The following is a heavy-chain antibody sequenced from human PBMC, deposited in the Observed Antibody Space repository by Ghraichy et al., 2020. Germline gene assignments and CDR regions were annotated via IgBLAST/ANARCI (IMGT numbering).Heavy chain of an antibody. V-gene: IGHV4-4*09. Sequence: SETLSLTCTVSGGSISSYYWSWIRQPPGKGLEWIGYTFTSGDTNYNPSLKSRVTISVDTSKNQFSLRLSSVTAADTAVYYCASSHYLYDSSGYYHYFHYWGQGTLVTVSS. CDR1: GGSISSYY. D-gene: IGHD3-22*01. J-gene: IGHJ4*02. CDR3: ASSHYLYDSSGYYHYFHY. CDR2: TFTSGDT.